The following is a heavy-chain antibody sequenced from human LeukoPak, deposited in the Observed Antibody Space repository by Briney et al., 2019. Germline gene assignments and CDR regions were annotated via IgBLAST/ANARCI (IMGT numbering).Heavy chain of an antibody. D-gene: IGHD3-10*01. Sequence: GGSLRLSCAASGFTFSSYGVHWVRQAPGKGLEWVAFIRYDGSNKYYADSVKGRFTISRDNSKNTLYLQMNSLRAEDTAVYYCAKDHLYYYGSGSTLDYWGQGTLVTVSS. CDR3: AKDHLYYYGSGSTLDY. CDR2: IRYDGSNK. CDR1: GFTFSSYG. V-gene: IGHV3-30*02. J-gene: IGHJ4*02.